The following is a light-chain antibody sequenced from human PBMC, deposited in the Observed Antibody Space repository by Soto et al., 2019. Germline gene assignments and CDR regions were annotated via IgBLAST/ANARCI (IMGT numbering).Light chain of an antibody. CDR1: SSNIGSNT. V-gene: IGLV1-44*01. J-gene: IGLJ2*01. CDR3: AAWDDSLNGVV. CDR2: SNN. Sequence: QSVLTQPPSASGTPGQRVTISCSGSSSNIGSNTVNWYQQLPGTAPKLLIYSNNQRPSGVPDRFSGSKSGTSASLAISGLQSEYEDDYYGAAWDDSLNGVVFGGGTQLTVL.